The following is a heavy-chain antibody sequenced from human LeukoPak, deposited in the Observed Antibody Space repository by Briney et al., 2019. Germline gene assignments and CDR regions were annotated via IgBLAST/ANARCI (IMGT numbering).Heavy chain of an antibody. V-gene: IGHV3-21*01. CDR1: GFTFSSYS. Sequence: GGSLRLSCAASGFTFSSYSMSWVRQAPGEGMEWDSSISSSSSYIYYADSVKGRFTIYRDNTKNSLYLQMNSLRAEDTAAYYCARDTIVVVPAAVDYWGKGTLVTVS. D-gene: IGHD2-2*01. CDR2: ISSSSSYI. J-gene: IGHJ4*02. CDR3: ARDTIVVVPAAVDY.